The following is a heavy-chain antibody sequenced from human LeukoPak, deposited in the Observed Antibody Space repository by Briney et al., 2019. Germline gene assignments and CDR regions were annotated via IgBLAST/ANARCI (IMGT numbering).Heavy chain of an antibody. Sequence: GGSLRLSCAASGFTFSSYAMHRVRQAPGKGLEWVTVISYDGSNKYYADSVKGRFTISRDNSKNTLYLQMNSLRAEDTAVYYCARAVGQVGDYWGQGTLVTVSS. D-gene: IGHD1-26*01. CDR2: ISYDGSNK. J-gene: IGHJ4*02. V-gene: IGHV3-30*04. CDR1: GFTFSSYA. CDR3: ARAVGQVGDY.